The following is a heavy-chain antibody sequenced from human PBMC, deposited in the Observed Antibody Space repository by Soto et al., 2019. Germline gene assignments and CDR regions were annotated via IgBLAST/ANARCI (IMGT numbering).Heavy chain of an antibody. V-gene: IGHV4-31*11. CDR3: ARSIDY. CDR2: IYYIGST. CDR1: GGSISSGGYS. Sequence: SETLSLTCAVSGGSISSGGYSWSWIRQHPGKGLEWIGYIYYIGSTYYNPSLKSRVTISVDTSKNQFSLKLSSVTAADTAVYYWARSIDYWGQGTLVTVSS. J-gene: IGHJ4*02.